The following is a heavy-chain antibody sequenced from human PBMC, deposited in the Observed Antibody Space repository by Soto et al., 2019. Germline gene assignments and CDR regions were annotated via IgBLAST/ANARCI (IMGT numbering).Heavy chain of an antibody. J-gene: IGHJ6*03. CDR3: AKAFYGDYYYYIDV. D-gene: IGHD4-17*01. V-gene: IGHV3-23*01. Sequence: PGGSLRLSCAASGFTFSSYAMSWVRQAPGKGLEWVSAISGSGGSTYYADSVKGRFTISRDNSKNTLYLQMNSLRAEDTAVYYCAKAFYGDYYYYIDVWGKGTTVTVSS. CDR2: ISGSGGST. CDR1: GFTFSSYA.